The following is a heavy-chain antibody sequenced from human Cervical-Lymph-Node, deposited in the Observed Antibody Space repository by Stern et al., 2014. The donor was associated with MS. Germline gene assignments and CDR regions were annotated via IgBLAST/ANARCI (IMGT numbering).Heavy chain of an antibody. CDR3: AREGRRHNEYHYDY. CDR1: GYPFTDYY. D-gene: IGHD6-6*01. Sequence: QVQLVESGAEVKKPGASVKVSCKASGYPFTDYYPTWVRQAPGQGLEWMGWITPNTGGAIYAQKFQGRVTMTRDTSISTAYMEVRSLTSDDTAIYYCAREGRRHNEYHYDYWGQGTLVPVSS. J-gene: IGHJ4*02. V-gene: IGHV1-2*02. CDR2: ITPNTGGA.